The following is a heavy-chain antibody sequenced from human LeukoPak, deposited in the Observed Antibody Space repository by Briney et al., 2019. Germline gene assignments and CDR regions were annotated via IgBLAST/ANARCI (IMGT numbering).Heavy chain of an antibody. D-gene: IGHD2-2*01. CDR2: IYHSGST. CDR1: GGSISSGGYS. V-gene: IGHV4-30-2*01. CDR3: ASIVVVPAAFDY. J-gene: IGHJ4*02. Sequence: SQTLSLTCAVSGGSISSGGYSWSWIRQPPGKGLEWIGYIYHSGSTYYNPSLKSRVTISVDRSKNQFSLKLSSVTAADTAVYYCASIVVVPAAFDYWGQGTLVTVSS.